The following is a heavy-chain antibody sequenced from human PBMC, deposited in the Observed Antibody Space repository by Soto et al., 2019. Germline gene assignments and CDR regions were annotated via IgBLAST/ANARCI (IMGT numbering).Heavy chain of an antibody. CDR1: GGTFSSYA. CDR2: IIPMFRTA. CDR3: AREGGSGNYRYYAMDV. D-gene: IGHD3-10*01. J-gene: IGHJ6*02. V-gene: IGHV1-69*12. Sequence: QVQLVQSGAEVKKPGSSVKVSCKASGGTFSSYAISWVRQAPGQGLEWMGGIIPMFRTANYAQKFQGRVTITADESTSTAYMGLSSLRYEDTAVYYCAREGGSGNYRYYAMDVWGQGTTVTVSS.